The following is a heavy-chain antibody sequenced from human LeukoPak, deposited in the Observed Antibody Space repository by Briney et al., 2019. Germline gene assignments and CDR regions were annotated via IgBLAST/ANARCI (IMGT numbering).Heavy chain of an antibody. CDR1: GFTFSTYG. Sequence: GGSLRLSCAASGFTFSTYGMHWVRQAPGKGLEWVAVISNDGSNKQYADSVKGRFAISRDNSKNTLYLQMNSLRAEDTAVYYCAKDRPPNSGTYLGHFQHWGQGSLVTVSS. V-gene: IGHV3-30*18. CDR3: AKDRPPNSGTYLGHFQH. D-gene: IGHD1-26*01. CDR2: ISNDGSNK. J-gene: IGHJ1*01.